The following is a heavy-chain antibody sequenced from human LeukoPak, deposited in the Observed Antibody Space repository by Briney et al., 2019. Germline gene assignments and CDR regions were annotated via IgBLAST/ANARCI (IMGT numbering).Heavy chain of an antibody. CDR1: GGSISSGGYY. D-gene: IGHD2-21*02. CDR3: ARGAGPCGGDCYAFDI. J-gene: IGHJ3*02. Sequence: SETLSLTCTVSGGSISSGGYYWNWIRQHPGKGLEWIGYIYYSGSAYYNPSLKSRVTISVDTSKNQFSLKLSSVTAADTAVYYCARGAGPCGGDCYAFDIWGQGTMVTVSS. CDR2: IYYSGSA. V-gene: IGHV4-31*03.